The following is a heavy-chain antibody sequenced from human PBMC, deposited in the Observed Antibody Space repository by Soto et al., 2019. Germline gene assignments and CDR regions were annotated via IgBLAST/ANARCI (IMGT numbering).Heavy chain of an antibody. Sequence: EKQLVESGGALAQPGGSLRLSCVGSGFTFSIYALTWVRQAPGKGLEWVSLITNNGDTTFFGDSVKGRFSISRDNSKKTLYLQQENLRAQDTAVYYCSYSAGYGGAFDVWGQGTMVAVSS. CDR1: GFTFSIYA. CDR3: SYSAGYGGAFDV. CDR2: ITNNGDTT. J-gene: IGHJ3*01. V-gene: IGHV3-23*04. D-gene: IGHD5-12*01.